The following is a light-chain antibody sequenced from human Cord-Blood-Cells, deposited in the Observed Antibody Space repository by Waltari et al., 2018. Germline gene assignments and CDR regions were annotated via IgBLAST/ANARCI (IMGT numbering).Light chain of an antibody. CDR2: EGS. Sequence: QSAXTQPASVSGSXXQSXXXSCXXTSXXXGSXXXVSXYQQQPRKAPNLMIXEGSKRPXGVSNRFSGSKXGNTAXLTIXXXQAEDEAXXYCCXXXGSSTLVFXGGTXXXVL. CDR1: SXXXGSXXX. CDR3: CXXXGSSTLV. V-gene: IGLV2-23*01. J-gene: IGLJ2*01.